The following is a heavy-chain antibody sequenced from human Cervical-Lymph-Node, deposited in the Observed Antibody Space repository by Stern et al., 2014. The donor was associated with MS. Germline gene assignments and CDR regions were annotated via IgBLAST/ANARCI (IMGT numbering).Heavy chain of an antibody. CDR1: GYTFTSYG. D-gene: IGHD2-15*01. CDR3: ARGLLGSENAFDI. V-gene: IGHV1-18*01. CDR2: ISSFNGNA. J-gene: IGHJ3*02. Sequence: VQLVQSGAEVKKPGASVKVSCKASGYTFTSYGISWVRQAPGQGLECLGCISSFNGNAKYAQDLQGRVTMTTDTSPITADMELRSRRSDDTAVYYCARGLLGSENAFDIWGQGTMVTVSS.